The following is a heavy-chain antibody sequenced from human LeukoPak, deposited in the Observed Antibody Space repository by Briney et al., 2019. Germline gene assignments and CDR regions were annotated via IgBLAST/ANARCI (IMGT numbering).Heavy chain of an antibody. CDR1: GFTFSNYG. CDR3: ARFYHAFDI. V-gene: IGHV3-13*04. J-gene: IGHJ3*02. D-gene: IGHD2/OR15-2a*01. CDR2: IGTAGDT. Sequence: PGRSLRLSCAASGFTFSNYGMHWVRQVPGEGLEWVSAIGTAGDTSYSGSVKGRFTISRENAKNSFFLQMSSLRAGDTAVYYCARFYHAFDIWGQGTMVTVSS.